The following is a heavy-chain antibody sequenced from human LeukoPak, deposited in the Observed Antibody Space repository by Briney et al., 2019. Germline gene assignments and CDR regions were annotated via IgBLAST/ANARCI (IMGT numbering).Heavy chain of an antibody. J-gene: IGHJ3*02. D-gene: IGHD3-16*01. CDR2: INPNSGGT. CDR1: GYTFTGYY. V-gene: IGHV1-2*02. CDR3: ARDWGHSDAFDI. Sequence: ASVKVSCKASGYTFTGYYMHWVRQAPGQGLEWKGWINPNSGGTNYAQKFQGRVTMTRDTSISTAYMELSRLRSDDTAVYYCARDWGHSDAFDIWGQGTMVTVSS.